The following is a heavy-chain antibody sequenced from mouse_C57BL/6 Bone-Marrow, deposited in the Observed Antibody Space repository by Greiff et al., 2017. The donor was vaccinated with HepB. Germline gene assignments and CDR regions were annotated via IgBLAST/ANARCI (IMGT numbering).Heavy chain of an antibody. CDR2: IDPEDGET. CDR3: APRYYGSSYAMDY. D-gene: IGHD1-1*01. V-gene: IGHV14-2*01. J-gene: IGHJ4*01. Sequence: EVKLVESGAELVKPGASVKLSCTASGFNIKDYYMHWVKQRTEQGLEWIGRIDPEDGETKYAPKFQGKATITADTSSNTAYLQLSSLTSEDTAVYYCAPRYYGSSYAMDYWGQGTSVTVSS. CDR1: GFNIKDYY.